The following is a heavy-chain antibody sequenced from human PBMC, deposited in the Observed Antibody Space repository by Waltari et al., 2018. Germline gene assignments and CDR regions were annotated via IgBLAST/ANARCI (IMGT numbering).Heavy chain of an antibody. Sequence: QVQLVESGGGVVQPGRSLRLSWAAAGFTFSYSGMHWVRPNPGRGLEWGAGISSDGSRKSYADSVKGRFSISRDNSKNSLSLEMNSLRPEDTAVYYCASCTGGNCYYYGFDVWGQGTTVTVSS. D-gene: IGHD2-8*02. CDR1: GFTFSYSG. CDR2: ISSDGSRK. J-gene: IGHJ6*02. CDR3: ASCTGGNCYYYGFDV. V-gene: IGHV3-30*03.